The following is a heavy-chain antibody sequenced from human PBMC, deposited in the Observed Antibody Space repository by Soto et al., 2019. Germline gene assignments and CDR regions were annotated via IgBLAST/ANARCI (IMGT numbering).Heavy chain of an antibody. Sequence: GASVKVSCKASGYTFTSNGISWVRQAPGQGLEWLGWINTYNGNTNYAQKFPGRVSMTTDTSVSTAYMELMSLTSDDTAVYYCARVSKVCSSTSCYTVAGFDVWGQGTLVTVSS. CDR1: GYTFTSNG. CDR3: ARVSKVCSSTSCYTVAGFDV. J-gene: IGHJ3*01. V-gene: IGHV1-18*04. CDR2: INTYNGNT. D-gene: IGHD2-2*02.